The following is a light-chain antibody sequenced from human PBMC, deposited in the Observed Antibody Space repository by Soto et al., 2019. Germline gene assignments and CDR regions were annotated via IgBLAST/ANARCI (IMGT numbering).Light chain of an antibody. CDR3: QQYGSSPET. Sequence: EIVMTQSPATLPVSPGERATLSCRASQSVSSNLAWYQQKPGQAPRLLIYGASTRATGIPARFSGSGSGTDFTLTISRLEPEDFAVYYCQQYGSSPETFGQGTKVDIK. J-gene: IGKJ1*01. V-gene: IGKV3-15*01. CDR1: QSVSSN. CDR2: GAS.